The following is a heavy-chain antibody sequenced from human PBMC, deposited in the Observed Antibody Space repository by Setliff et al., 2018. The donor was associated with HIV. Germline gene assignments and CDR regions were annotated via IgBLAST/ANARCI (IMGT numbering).Heavy chain of an antibody. CDR3: AKKTAAYTSGSWLHY. Sequence: QPGGSLRLSCASSGFTCSSYAMTWVRQAPGKGLECVAVISGSGGDTYYADSVKGRFVISREKSKSTLYLQMNSLRAEDTAVYYCAKKTAAYTSGSWLHYWGQGTLVTVS. D-gene: IGHD3-10*01. CDR2: ISGSGGDT. V-gene: IGHV3-23*01. CDR1: GFTCSSYA. J-gene: IGHJ4*02.